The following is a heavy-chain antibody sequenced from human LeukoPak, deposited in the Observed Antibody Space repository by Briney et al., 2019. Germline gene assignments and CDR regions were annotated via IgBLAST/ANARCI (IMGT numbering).Heavy chain of an antibody. CDR2: INPNSGGT. J-gene: IGHJ4*02. V-gene: IGHV1-2*06. CDR3: ARDDGIAAADIDY. Sequence: ASVKVSCKASGYTFTGYYMHWVRQAPGQGLEWMGRINPNSGGTNYAQKFQGRVTMTRDTSISTAYMGLSRLRSDDTAVYYCARDDGIAAADIDYWGQGTLVTVSS. D-gene: IGHD6-13*01. CDR1: GYTFTGYY.